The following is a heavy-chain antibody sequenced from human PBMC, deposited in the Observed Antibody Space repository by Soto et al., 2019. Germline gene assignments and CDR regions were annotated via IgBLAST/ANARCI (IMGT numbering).Heavy chain of an antibody. CDR3: ARDSDCSGGSCYQFDP. D-gene: IGHD2-15*01. V-gene: IGHV1-69*08. J-gene: IGHJ5*02. CDR1: GGTFSSYT. Sequence: QVQLVQSGAGAKKPGSSVKVSCKASGGTFSSYTISWVRQAPGQGLEWMGRIIPILGIANYAQKFQGRVTITADKSTSTAYMELSSLRSEDTGVYYCARDSDCSGGSCYQFDPWVQGTLVTVSS. CDR2: IIPILGIA.